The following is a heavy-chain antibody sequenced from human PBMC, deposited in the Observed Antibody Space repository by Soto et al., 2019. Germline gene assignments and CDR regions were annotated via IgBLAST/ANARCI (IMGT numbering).Heavy chain of an antibody. CDR2: IIPIFRTG. V-gene: IGHV1-69*06. CDR1: GGTFSSYA. J-gene: IGHJ3*02. D-gene: IGHD1-26*01. Sequence: ASVKASCKASGGTFSSYAISWVRQAPGQGLEGMGGIIPIFRTGNYAQKFQGRVTITADKSATAAYMDLSRLRSEDTAVYYCARVGGSYLGAFDIWGQGTMVTVSS. CDR3: ARVGGSYLGAFDI.